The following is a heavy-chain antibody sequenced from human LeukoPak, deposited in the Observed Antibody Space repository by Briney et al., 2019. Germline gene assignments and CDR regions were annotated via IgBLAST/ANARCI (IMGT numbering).Heavy chain of an antibody. CDR1: GFTFSSYA. V-gene: IGHV3-23*01. Sequence: GVSLRRSCAASGFTFSSYAMSWVRQAPGKGLEWVSAISGSGGSTYYADSVKGRFTISRDNSKNTLYLQMNSLRAEDTAVYYCAKPPGAAAANDYWGQGTLVTVSS. D-gene: IGHD6-13*01. CDR3: AKPPGAAAANDY. CDR2: ISGSGGST. J-gene: IGHJ4*02.